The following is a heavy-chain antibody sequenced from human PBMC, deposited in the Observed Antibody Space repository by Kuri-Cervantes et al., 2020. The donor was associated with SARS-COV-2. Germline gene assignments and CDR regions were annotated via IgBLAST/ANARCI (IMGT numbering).Heavy chain of an antibody. CDR3: ARGGSCNSGTCFDY. D-gene: IGHD2-15*01. CDR2: IYSSGNT. Sequence: GESLKISCAASGFTVSANYMSWVRQAPGKGLEWVSLIYSSGNTHYADSVKGRFTISRDNSKYTLYLQLNSLRVDDTAVYYCARGGSCNSGTCFDYWGQGTLVTVSS. V-gene: IGHV3-53*01. CDR1: GFTVSANY. J-gene: IGHJ4*02.